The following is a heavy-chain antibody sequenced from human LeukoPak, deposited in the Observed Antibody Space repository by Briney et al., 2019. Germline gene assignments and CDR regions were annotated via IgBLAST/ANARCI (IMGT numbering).Heavy chain of an antibody. CDR2: IWHDGSNK. V-gene: IGHV3-33*08. Sequence: GGSLRLSCAASGFTFSSYAMHWVRQAPGKGLEWVAVIWHDGSNKHYADPVKGRFTISRDNSKNTLYLQMNSLRAEDTAVYYCARDQGYDSSGPDYWGQGTLVTVSS. D-gene: IGHD3-22*01. CDR3: ARDQGYDSSGPDY. CDR1: GFTFSSYA. J-gene: IGHJ4*02.